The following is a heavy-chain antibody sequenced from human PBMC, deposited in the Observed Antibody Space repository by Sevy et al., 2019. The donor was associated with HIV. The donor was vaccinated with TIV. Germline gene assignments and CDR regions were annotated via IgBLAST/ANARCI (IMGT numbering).Heavy chain of an antibody. CDR3: VREGLRGFSYSLDC. Sequence: GGYLRLSCAASGFSFSTYWMTWVRQAPGKGLEWVATMNQDGTERDYLDSVKGRFTISRDNTKTSLFLQMNSLSAEDTGVYYCVREGLRGFSYSLDCWGHGTLVTVSS. D-gene: IGHD5-18*01. CDR2: MNQDGTER. V-gene: IGHV3-7*01. J-gene: IGHJ4*01. CDR1: GFSFSTYW.